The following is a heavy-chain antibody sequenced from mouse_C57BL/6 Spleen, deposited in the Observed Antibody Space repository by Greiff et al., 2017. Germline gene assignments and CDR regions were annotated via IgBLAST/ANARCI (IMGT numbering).Heavy chain of an antibody. J-gene: IGHJ2*01. CDR1: GFTFSDYG. Sequence: EVNLVESGGGLVKPGGSLKLSCAASGFTFSDYGMHWVRQAPEKGLEWVAYISSGSSTIYYADTVKGRFTISRDNAKNTLFLQMTSLRSEDTAMYYCARTPIYYGNYGFDYWGQGTTLTVSS. CDR2: ISSGSSTI. D-gene: IGHD2-1*01. CDR3: ARTPIYYGNYGFDY. V-gene: IGHV5-17*01.